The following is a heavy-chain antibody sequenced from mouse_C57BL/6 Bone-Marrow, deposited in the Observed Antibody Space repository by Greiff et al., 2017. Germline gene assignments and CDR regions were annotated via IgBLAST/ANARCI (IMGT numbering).Heavy chain of an antibody. Sequence: VQLQQSGAELVKPGASVKLSCKASGYTFTEYTIHWVKQRSGQGLEWIGWFYPGSGSIKYNEKFKDKATLTADKSSSTVYMELSRLTSEDAAVDFCARHEEYYYGSSPYYAMDYWGQGTSVTVSS. V-gene: IGHV1-62-2*01. CDR1: GYTFTEYT. D-gene: IGHD1-1*01. CDR2: FYPGSGSI. CDR3: ARHEEYYYGSSPYYAMDY. J-gene: IGHJ4*01.